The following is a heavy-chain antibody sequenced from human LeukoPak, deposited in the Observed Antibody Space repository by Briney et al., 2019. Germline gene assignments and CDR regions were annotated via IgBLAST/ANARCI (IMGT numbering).Heavy chain of an antibody. Sequence: PSETLSRTCTVSGGSISSGSYYWSWIRQPAGKGLEWIGRIYTSGSTNYNPSLKSRVTISVDTSKNQFSLKLSSVTAADTAVYYCARGPYYYYMDVWGKGTTVTVSS. V-gene: IGHV4-61*02. CDR3: ARGPYYYYMDV. CDR2: IYTSGST. J-gene: IGHJ6*03. CDR1: GGSISSGSYY.